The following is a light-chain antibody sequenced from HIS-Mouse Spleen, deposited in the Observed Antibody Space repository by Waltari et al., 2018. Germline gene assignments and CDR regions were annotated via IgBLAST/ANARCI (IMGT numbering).Light chain of an antibody. CDR2: KDS. Sequence: SYELTQPPSVSVSPGQTARITCSGDALPKPYASWYQQKPGQAPVLVIYKDSERPSGIPERFSGSSSGTTVTLTISGVQAEDEADYYCQSADSSGTYEVFGGGTKLTVL. CDR1: ALPKPY. V-gene: IGLV3-25*03. J-gene: IGLJ3*02. CDR3: QSADSSGTYEV.